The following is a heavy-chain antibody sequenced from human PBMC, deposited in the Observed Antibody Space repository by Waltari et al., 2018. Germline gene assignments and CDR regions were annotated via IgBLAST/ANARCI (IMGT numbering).Heavy chain of an antibody. CDR2: IKEDGTEK. J-gene: IGHJ4*02. CDR1: GFTFSSYW. Sequence: EVYLVESGGYLVQPGESLRLSCAASGFTFSSYWMQWVRQAPGKGLEWVASIKEDGTEKLYVDSVKGRFTGSRDNPKNSLYLQMNSLRAEDTAIYYCASVKAAAADYWGQGTLVTVSS. D-gene: IGHD6-13*01. V-gene: IGHV3-7*01. CDR3: ASVKAAAADY.